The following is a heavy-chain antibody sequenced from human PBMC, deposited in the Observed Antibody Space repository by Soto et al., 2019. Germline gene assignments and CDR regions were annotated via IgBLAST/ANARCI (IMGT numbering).Heavy chain of an antibody. J-gene: IGHJ4*02. V-gene: IGHV1-2*02. CDR1: GYTFSGFY. D-gene: IGHD2-8*01. Sequence: QVQLVQSGAEVKKPGASMKVSCRTSGYTFSGFYIHWVRQAPGQGLESMGWIYPDSGGTDYAQKFQGRVTMTRDTSISTAYMELSRLRSDDTAVYYCRVTGVSEVDYWGQETLVTVSS. CDR3: RVTGVSEVDY. CDR2: IYPDSGGT.